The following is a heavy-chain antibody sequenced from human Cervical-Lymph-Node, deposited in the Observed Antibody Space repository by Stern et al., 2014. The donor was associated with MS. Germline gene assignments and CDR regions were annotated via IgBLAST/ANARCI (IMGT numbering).Heavy chain of an antibody. Sequence: EVQLLESGGGLVQPGGSLRLSCAGSGFTFSSYAMTWVRQAPGQGLHWVSGISADGSTTFYTDSVKGRFTISRDNSKNILYLHMDSLRAEDTAVYYCAKGTYYYDTRGFYQYFQQWGQGTLVTVSS. V-gene: IGHV3-23*01. CDR3: AKGTYYYDTRGFYQYFQQ. CDR1: GFTFSSYA. CDR2: ISADGSTT. J-gene: IGHJ1*01. D-gene: IGHD3-22*01.